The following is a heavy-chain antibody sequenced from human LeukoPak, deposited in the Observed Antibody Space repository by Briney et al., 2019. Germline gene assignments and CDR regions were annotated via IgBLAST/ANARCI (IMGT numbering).Heavy chain of an antibody. D-gene: IGHD2-2*01. Sequence: SGTLSLTCTVSGGSISSSSYYWGWIRQPPGKGLEWIGSIYYSGSTYYNPSLKSRVTISVDTSKNQFSLKLSSVTAADTAVYYCARGLPDIVVVPAAISSDYWGQGTLVTVSS. J-gene: IGHJ4*02. CDR3: ARGLPDIVVVPAAISSDY. CDR1: GGSISSSSYY. V-gene: IGHV4-39*01. CDR2: IYYSGST.